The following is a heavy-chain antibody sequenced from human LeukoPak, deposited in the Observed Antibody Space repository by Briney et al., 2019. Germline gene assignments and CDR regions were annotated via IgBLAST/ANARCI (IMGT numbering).Heavy chain of an antibody. Sequence: PSETLSLTCTVSGGSISSYYWSWIRQPPGKGLEWIGYIYYSGSTNYNPSLKSRVTISVDTSKNQFSLKLSSVTAADTAVYYCARNDLWSGYDAFDIWGQGTMVTVSS. CDR2: IYYSGST. J-gene: IGHJ3*02. D-gene: IGHD3-3*01. CDR1: GGSISSYY. V-gene: IGHV4-59*01. CDR3: ARNDLWSGYDAFDI.